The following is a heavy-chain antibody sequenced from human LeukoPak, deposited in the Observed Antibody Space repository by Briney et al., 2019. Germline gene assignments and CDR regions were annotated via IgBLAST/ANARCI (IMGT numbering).Heavy chain of an antibody. V-gene: IGHV3-48*01. Sequence: AGGSLRLSCAASGFTFSSYSMNWVRQAPGKGLEWVSYISSSSSTIYYADSVKGRFTISRDNAKNSLYLQMNSLRAEDTAVYYCAREGLVHPNPLDYWGQGTLVTVSS. J-gene: IGHJ4*02. D-gene: IGHD1-14*01. CDR2: ISSSSSTI. CDR1: GFTFSSYS. CDR3: AREGLVHPNPLDY.